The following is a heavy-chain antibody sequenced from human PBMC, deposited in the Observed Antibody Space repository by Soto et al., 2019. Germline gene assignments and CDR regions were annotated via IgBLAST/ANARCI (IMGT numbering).Heavy chain of an antibody. CDR2: IDPNSGET. Sequence: EASVKVSCKASGYTFTSYYMHWVRQAPGQGLEWMGWIDPNSGETNYAQKFQGRVTMTEDTSIDTAYMELSSLRSEDTAVYYCATRDFWSGYYRGYDAFDIWGQGTMVTVSS. CDR3: ATRDFWSGYYRGYDAFDI. J-gene: IGHJ3*02. CDR1: GYTFTSYY. V-gene: IGHV1-2*02. D-gene: IGHD3-3*01.